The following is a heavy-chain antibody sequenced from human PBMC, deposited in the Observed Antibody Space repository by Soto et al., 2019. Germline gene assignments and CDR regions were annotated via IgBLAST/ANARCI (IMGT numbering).Heavy chain of an antibody. CDR1: GFTFSSYA. D-gene: IGHD4-17*01. Sequence: EVQLLESGGGLVQPGGSLRLSCAASGFTFSSYAMSWVRQAPGKGLEWVSAISGSGGCTYYADSVKGRFTISRDNSKNTLYLQMNSLRAEDTAVYYSAKDGEDYGDYFYWYFDLWGRGTLVTVSS. CDR2: ISGSGGCT. CDR3: AKDGEDYGDYFYWYFDL. J-gene: IGHJ2*01. V-gene: IGHV3-23*01.